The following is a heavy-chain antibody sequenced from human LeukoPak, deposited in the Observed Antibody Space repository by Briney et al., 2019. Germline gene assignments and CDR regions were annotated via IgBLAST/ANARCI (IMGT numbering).Heavy chain of an antibody. CDR3: VRESESYDSSGSTFDY. CDR2: IRYDGSNK. Sequence: GGSLRLSCAASGFTFSSYGMDWVRQAPGAGLEWVALIRYDGSNKYYADSVKGRFTISRDTSKNTLYLQMKSLRADDTAVYYCVRESESYDSSGSTFDYWGQGTLVTVSS. V-gene: IGHV3-30*02. J-gene: IGHJ4*02. D-gene: IGHD3-22*01. CDR1: GFTFSSYG.